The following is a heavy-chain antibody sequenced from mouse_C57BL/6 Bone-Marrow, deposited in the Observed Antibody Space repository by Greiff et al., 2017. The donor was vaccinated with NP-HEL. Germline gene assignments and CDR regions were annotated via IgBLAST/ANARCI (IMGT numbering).Heavy chain of an antibody. CDR3: TRRFITTVVGYWYFDV. CDR2: IDPETGGT. Sequence: VQLQQSGAELVRPGASVTLSCKASGYTFTDYEMHWVKQTPVHGLEWIGAIDPETGGTAYNQKFKGKAILTADKSSSTAYMELRSLTSEDSAVYYCTRRFITTVVGYWYFDVWGTGTTVTVSS. CDR1: GYTFTDYE. J-gene: IGHJ1*03. V-gene: IGHV1-15*01. D-gene: IGHD1-1*01.